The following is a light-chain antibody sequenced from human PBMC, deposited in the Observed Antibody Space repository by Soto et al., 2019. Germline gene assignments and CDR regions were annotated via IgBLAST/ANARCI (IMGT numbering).Light chain of an antibody. V-gene: IGKV1-5*03. CDR1: QSISSW. CDR3: QQYNSQWT. J-gene: IGKJ1*01. Sequence: DIQMTQSPSTLSASVGDRVTITCRASQSISSWLAWYQQKPGRAPKLLIYKASSLESGVPSRFRGSGSGTEFTLTISSLQPDDFATYYCQQYNSQWTFGQGTKVDIK. CDR2: KAS.